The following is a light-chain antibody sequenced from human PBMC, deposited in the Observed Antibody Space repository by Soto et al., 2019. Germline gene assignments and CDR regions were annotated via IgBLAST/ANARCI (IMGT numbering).Light chain of an antibody. CDR1: SSDVGAYDY. CDR2: EIN. CDR3: SSFAGSNNFPYV. Sequence: QSVLTQPPSASGSPGQSATISCTGTSSDVGAYDYVSWYRQHPGKAPKLIIYEINKRPSGVPDRFSGSKSGNTASLTVSGLQAEDEADYYCSSFAGSNNFPYVFGTGTKVTVL. J-gene: IGLJ1*01. V-gene: IGLV2-8*01.